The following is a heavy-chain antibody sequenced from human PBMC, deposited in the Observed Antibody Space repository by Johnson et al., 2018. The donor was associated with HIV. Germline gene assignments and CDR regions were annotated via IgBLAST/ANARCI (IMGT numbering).Heavy chain of an antibody. Sequence: EKLVESGGGVVQPGRSLRLSCVASRFTFSSYGMHWVRQAPGKGLEWVAVARFDEVSKYYIDSVKGRFTISRDNSKNTLYLQMNSLRAEDTAVYYCASISLGACDIGGQGTLVTVSS. CDR2: ARFDEVSK. V-gene: IGHV3-33*08. J-gene: IGHJ3*02. CDR3: ASISLGACDI. CDR1: RFTFSSYG.